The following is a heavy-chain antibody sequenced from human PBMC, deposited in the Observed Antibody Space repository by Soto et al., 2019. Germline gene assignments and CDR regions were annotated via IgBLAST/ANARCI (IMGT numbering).Heavy chain of an antibody. Sequence: GESLKISCDGSGYSFTIDCISLVLQMPGKGLEWMWRIDPSDSYTNYSPSFQGHVTISADKSISTAYLQWSSLKASDTAMYYCARQGGYCSSTSCYQAYYYGMDVWGQGTTVTVSS. J-gene: IGHJ6*02. CDR1: GYSFTIDC. CDR3: ARQGGYCSSTSCYQAYYYGMDV. V-gene: IGHV5-10-1*01. D-gene: IGHD2-2*01. CDR2: IDPSDSYT.